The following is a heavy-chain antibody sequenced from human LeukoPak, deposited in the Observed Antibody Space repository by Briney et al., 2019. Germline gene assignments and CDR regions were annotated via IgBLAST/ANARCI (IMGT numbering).Heavy chain of an antibody. V-gene: IGHV4-59*04. Sequence: SETLSLTCTVSGGSISSDYWSWIRQPPGKGLEWIGRIYYSGSTFYNPSLKSRVTMSVDTSKNQFSLRLRSVTAADTAVYYCARHGSTDYFDYWGQGTLVTVSS. CDR1: GGSISSDY. D-gene: IGHD2-2*03. CDR2: IYYSGST. CDR3: ARHGSTDYFDY. J-gene: IGHJ4*02.